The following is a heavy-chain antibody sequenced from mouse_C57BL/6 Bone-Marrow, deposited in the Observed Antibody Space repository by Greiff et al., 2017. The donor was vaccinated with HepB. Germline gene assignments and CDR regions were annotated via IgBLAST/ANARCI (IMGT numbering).Heavy chain of an antibody. CDR3: ARQGDDYGGFAY. Sequence: EVKLVESRGGLVQPGGSLKLSCAASGFTFSDYYMYWVRQTPEKRLEWVAYISNGGGSTYYPDTVKGRFTISRDNAKNTLYLQMSRLKSEDTAMYYCARQGDDYGGFAYWGQGTLVTVSA. J-gene: IGHJ3*01. CDR1: GFTFSDYY. CDR2: ISNGGGST. V-gene: IGHV5-12*01. D-gene: IGHD2-4*01.